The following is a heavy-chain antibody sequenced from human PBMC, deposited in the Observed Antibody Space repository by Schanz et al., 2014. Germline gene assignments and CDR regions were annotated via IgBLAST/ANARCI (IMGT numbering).Heavy chain of an antibody. CDR1: GGSIRNGPYY. CDR3: ARAYSGYDLGFYYYGLDV. Sequence: QVQLQESGPGLVKPSQTLSLTCSVSGGSIRNGPYYWTWIRQHPGKGLEWIGYIYFSGATYINPSLESRVIISVDTSETQFSLKLTSVTAADTAVYYCARAYSGYDLGFYYYGLDVWGQGTTVTVSS. V-gene: IGHV4-31*03. J-gene: IGHJ6*02. D-gene: IGHD5-12*01. CDR2: IYFSGAT.